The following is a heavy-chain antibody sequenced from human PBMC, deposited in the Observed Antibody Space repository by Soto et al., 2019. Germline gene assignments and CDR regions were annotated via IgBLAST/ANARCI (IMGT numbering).Heavy chain of an antibody. Sequence: ASVKVSCKASGYTFTTYNINWVRQATGQGLEWMGWMNPNSGNTGYAQKFQDRITLTRDTSINTAYMELSSLRSDDTAVYFCLRYGVAVTYWGQGTQVTVSS. CDR2: MNPNSGNT. D-gene: IGHD4-17*01. CDR1: GYTFTTYN. V-gene: IGHV1-8*01. J-gene: IGHJ4*02. CDR3: LRYGVAVTY.